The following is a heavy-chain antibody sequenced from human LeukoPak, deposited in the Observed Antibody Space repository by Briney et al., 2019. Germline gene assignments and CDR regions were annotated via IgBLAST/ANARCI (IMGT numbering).Heavy chain of an antibody. CDR1: GDSISSYY. J-gene: IGHJ4*02. V-gene: IGHV4-59*01. CDR2: IYYSGST. Sequence: SQTLSLTCAVSGDSISSYYWSWIRQPPGKGLEWIGYIYYSGSTNYNPFLKSRVTISVDTSKNQFSLKLSSVTAADTAVYYCARDAGRSMIVFWGQGTLVTVSS. CDR3: ARDAGRSMIVF. D-gene: IGHD3-22*01.